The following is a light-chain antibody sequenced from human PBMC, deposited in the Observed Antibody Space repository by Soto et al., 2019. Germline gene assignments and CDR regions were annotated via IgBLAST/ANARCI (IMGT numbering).Light chain of an antibody. Sequence: QSALTQPASVSGSPGQSITIACTGTNRDVGSYNLVSWYQQRPGEAPKLIISEVRNRPSGISYRFTGSKSGNTASLTISGLQAEDEADYYCQSYNNSLSGSGVFGGGTKLTVL. J-gene: IGLJ3*02. CDR2: EVR. CDR1: NRDVGSYNL. CDR3: QSYNNSLSGSGV. V-gene: IGLV2-14*01.